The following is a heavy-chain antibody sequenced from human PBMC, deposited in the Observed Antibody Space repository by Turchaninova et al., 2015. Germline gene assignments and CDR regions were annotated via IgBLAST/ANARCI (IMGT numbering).Heavy chain of an antibody. Sequence: GAEVKKPGASVKVSCKASGYTFTNYYMHWVRQAPGQGLEGMGLINPSVGTTTYALKFQGRVTMTRDTYTSTVYMELSNLRSEDTAVFYCARGVTITRYQFLLNFDYWGQGTLVTVSS. CDR3: ARGVTITRYQFLLNFDY. CDR2: INPSVGTT. D-gene: IGHD1-14*01. J-gene: IGHJ4*02. V-gene: IGHV1-46*01. CDR1: GYTFTNYY.